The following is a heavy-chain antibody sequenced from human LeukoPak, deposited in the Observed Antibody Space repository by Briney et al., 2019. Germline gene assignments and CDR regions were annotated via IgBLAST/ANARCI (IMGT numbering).Heavy chain of an antibody. D-gene: IGHD3-22*01. CDR2: ISGSGGST. J-gene: IGHJ5*02. CDR1: GFTFSSYA. V-gene: IGHV3-23*01. CDR3: AKANQLYYYDSSGYPRQNWFDP. Sequence: PGGSLRLSCAASGFTFSSYAMSWVRQAPGKGLEWVSAISGSGGSTYYADSAKGRFTISRDNSKNTLYLQMNSLRAEDTAVYYCAKANQLYYYDSSGYPRQNWFDPWGQGTLVTVSS.